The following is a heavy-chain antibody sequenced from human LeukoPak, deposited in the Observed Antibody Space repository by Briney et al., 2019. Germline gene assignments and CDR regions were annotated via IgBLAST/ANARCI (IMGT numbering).Heavy chain of an antibody. D-gene: IGHD6-19*01. CDR1: GFTFSNYN. CDR3: AKDQSPIAVAGTLNY. Sequence: PGGSLRLSCAASGFTFSNYNMNWVRQAPGKGLEWVSSISSSNNYIYYADSVKGRFTISRDNSKNTLYLHMNSLRAEDTAVYYCAKDQSPIAVAGTLNYWGQGTLVTVSS. J-gene: IGHJ4*02. CDR2: ISSSNNYI. V-gene: IGHV3-21*01.